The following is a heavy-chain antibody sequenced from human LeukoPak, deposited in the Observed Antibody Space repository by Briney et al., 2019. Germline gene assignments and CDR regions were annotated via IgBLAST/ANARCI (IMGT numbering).Heavy chain of an antibody. D-gene: IGHD6-19*01. CDR3: ARGSRRGAVASNPYYFDY. Sequence: SQTLSLTCAISGDSVSSNSAAWNWIRQSPSRGLEWLGRTYYRSKWYNDYAVSVKSRITLNPDTSKNQFSLQLNSVTPEDTAVYYCARGSRRGAVASNPYYFDYWGQGTLVTVSS. CDR1: GDSVSSNSAA. V-gene: IGHV6-1*01. J-gene: IGHJ4*02. CDR2: TYYRSKWYN.